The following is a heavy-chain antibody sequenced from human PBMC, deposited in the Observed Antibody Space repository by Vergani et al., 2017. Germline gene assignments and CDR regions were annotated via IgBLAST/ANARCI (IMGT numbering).Heavy chain of an antibody. CDR3: AKWSIDYDSSGYYPRYYYYYYMDG. CDR1: GFTFSSYA. J-gene: IGHJ6*03. Sequence: EVQLLESGGGLVQPGGSLRLSCAASGFTFSSYAMSWVRQAPEKGLEWVSVISGIGGSTYYADSVKGRFTISRYNSKNTLYLQMNSLRAEDTAVYYCAKWSIDYDSSGYYPRYYYYYYMDGWGKGSTVTVSS. CDR2: ISGIGGST. D-gene: IGHD3-22*01. V-gene: IGHV3-23*01.